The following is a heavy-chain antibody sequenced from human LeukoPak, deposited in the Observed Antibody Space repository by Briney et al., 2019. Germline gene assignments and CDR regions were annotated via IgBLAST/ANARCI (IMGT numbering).Heavy chain of an antibody. CDR2: ISSDGSNK. D-gene: IGHD2-15*01. J-gene: IGHJ4*02. CDR3: EKAALESSGGSCYFAPDS. CDR1: GFTFSSYG. V-gene: IGHV3-30*18. Sequence: GGSLRLSCAASGFTFSSYGMHWVRQAPGKGLEWVAVISSDGSNKYYADSVKGRFTISRDNSKNTLYLQMNSLRAEGTAVYYCEKAALESSGGSCYFAPDSCGQGTLVTVSS.